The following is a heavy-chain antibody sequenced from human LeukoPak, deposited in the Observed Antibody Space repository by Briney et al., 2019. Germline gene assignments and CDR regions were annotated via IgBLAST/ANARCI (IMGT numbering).Heavy chain of an antibody. Sequence: GGSLRLSCAASGFSFSDYYMHWVRQAPGKGLEWVSSISFDSGDETLYADSVKGRFTISRDNTKNSMYLQMDSLTVEDTALYFCTRDLPATISLGDDYWGPGILVTVSS. CDR3: TRDLPATISLGDDY. J-gene: IGHJ4*02. CDR1: GFSFSDYY. D-gene: IGHD5-12*01. V-gene: IGHV3-21*01. CDR2: ISFDSGDET.